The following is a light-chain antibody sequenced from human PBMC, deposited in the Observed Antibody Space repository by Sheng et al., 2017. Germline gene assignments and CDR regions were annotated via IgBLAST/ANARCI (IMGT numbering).Light chain of an antibody. Sequence: HSALTQPASLSASPGQSITISCTGVGSDVGSYIIVSWYQQHPGRAPKLLIYEGTKRPSGVSTRFSGSKSGNTVSLTISGLQTEDEAHYFCCSYADSTTLFGGGTKVTVL. CDR1: GSDVGSYII. J-gene: IGLJ2*01. CDR3: CSYADSTTL. CDR2: EGT. V-gene: IGLV2-23*03.